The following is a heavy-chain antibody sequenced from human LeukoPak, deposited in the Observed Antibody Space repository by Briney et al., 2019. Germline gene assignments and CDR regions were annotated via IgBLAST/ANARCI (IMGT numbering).Heavy chain of an antibody. J-gene: IGHJ5*02. D-gene: IGHD1-26*01. V-gene: IGHV1-2*02. CDR1: GYTFTGYY. Sequence: ASVKVSCKASGYTFTGYYMHWVRQAPGQGLEWMGWINPNSGGTNYAQKFQGRVTMTRDTSISTAYMELSSLRSEDTAVYYCARVDRGELLFWWFDPWGQGTLVTVSS. CDR2: INPNSGGT. CDR3: ARVDRGELLFWWFDP.